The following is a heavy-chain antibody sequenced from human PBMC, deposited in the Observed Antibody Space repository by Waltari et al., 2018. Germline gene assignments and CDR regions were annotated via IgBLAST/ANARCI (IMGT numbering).Heavy chain of an antibody. D-gene: IGHD3-10*01. J-gene: IGHJ4*02. CDR1: GFTFSSYA. CDR3: AKTPYTYGSGFDY. Sequence: EVQLLESGGGLVQPGGSLRLSCAASGFTFSSYAMSWVRQAPGKGLEWVSGISGSGGSTYYADSVKGRFTISRDNSKNTLYLQMNSLRVEDTAVYYCAKTPYTYGSGFDYWGQGTLVTVSS. V-gene: IGHV3-23*01. CDR2: ISGSGGST.